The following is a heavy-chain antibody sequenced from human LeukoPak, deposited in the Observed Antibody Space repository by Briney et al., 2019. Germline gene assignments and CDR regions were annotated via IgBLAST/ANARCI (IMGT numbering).Heavy chain of an antibody. CDR1: GFTFSSYW. V-gene: IGHV3-74*01. CDR3: ARDHRDSGSRYYYYYMDV. Sequence: GGSLRLSCAASGFTFSSYWMHWVRQAPGKGLVWVSRINTDGSSTSYADSVKGRFTISRDNAKNTLYLQMNSLRAEDTAVYYCARDHRDSGSRYYYYYMDVWGKGTTVTISS. D-gene: IGHD3-10*01. CDR2: INTDGSST. J-gene: IGHJ6*03.